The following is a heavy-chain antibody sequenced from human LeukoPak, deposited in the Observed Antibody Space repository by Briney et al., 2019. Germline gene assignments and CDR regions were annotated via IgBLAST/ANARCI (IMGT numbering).Heavy chain of an antibody. CDR3: ARDVSVCSGGSCYSVNAFDI. V-gene: IGHV4-59*01. CDR2: VYYRGST. CDR1: GGSISTYY. D-gene: IGHD2-15*01. Sequence: SETLSLTCAVSGGSISTYYWSWVRQPPGKGRGWIGYVYYRGSTNYNPSLNSRVTISVDPSKNQFSLKLNSVTTADTAVYYCARDVSVCSGGSCYSVNAFDIWGQGAMVTVSS. J-gene: IGHJ3*02.